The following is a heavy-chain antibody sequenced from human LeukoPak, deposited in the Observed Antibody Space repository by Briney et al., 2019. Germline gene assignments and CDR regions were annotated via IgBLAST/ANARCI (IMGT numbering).Heavy chain of an antibody. V-gene: IGHV3-23*01. D-gene: IGHD3-16*02. CDR2: ISGSGGST. CDR3: AKVSYYDYVWGSYRYEGYFDY. J-gene: IGHJ4*02. CDR1: GFTFSSYS. Sequence: TGGSLRLSCAASGFTFSSYSMNWVRQAPGKGLEWVSTISGSGGSTYYADSVKGRFTISRDNSKNTLYLQMNSLRAEDTAVYYCAKVSYYDYVWGSYRYEGYFDYWGQGTLVTVSS.